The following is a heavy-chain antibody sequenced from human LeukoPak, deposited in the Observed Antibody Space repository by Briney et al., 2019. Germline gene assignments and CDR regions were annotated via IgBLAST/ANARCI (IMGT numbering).Heavy chain of an antibody. CDR3: ARSRVGAQYYYDSSGYLDY. CDR1: GASIRSFH. Sequence: SETLSLTCTVSGASIRSFHWSWIRQPPGKGLEWIGYISYSGSTNYNPSLKSRGTLSLDTSKNQFSLKLSSVTAADTAMYYCARSRVGAQYYYDSSGYLDYWGQGTLVTASS. J-gene: IGHJ4*02. V-gene: IGHV4-59*01. CDR2: ISYSGST. D-gene: IGHD3-22*01.